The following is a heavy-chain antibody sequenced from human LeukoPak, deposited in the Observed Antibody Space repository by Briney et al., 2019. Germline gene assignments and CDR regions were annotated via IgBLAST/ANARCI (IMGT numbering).Heavy chain of an antibody. D-gene: IGHD6-19*01. Sequence: SQTLSLTCAVSGGSISSGGYSWSWIRQPPGKGLEWIGYIYHSGSTNYNPSLKSRVTISVDTSKNQFSLKLSSVTAADTAVYYCARGRNSSGWYIGYWGQGTLVTVSS. V-gene: IGHV4-30-2*01. CDR2: IYHSGST. CDR1: GGSISSGGYS. CDR3: ARGRNSSGWYIGY. J-gene: IGHJ4*02.